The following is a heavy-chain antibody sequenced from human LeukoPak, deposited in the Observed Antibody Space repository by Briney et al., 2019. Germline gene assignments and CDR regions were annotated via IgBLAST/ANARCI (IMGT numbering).Heavy chain of an antibody. CDR2: IYYSGST. J-gene: IGHJ6*02. Sequence: PSETLSLTCTVSGGSISSSSYYWGWIRQPPGKGLEWIGYIYYSGSTNYNPSLKSRVTISVDTSKNQFSLKLSSVTAADTAVYYCARDQIDYDILTGGAYNGMDVWGQGTTVTVSS. CDR1: GGSISSSSYY. V-gene: IGHV4-61*05. CDR3: ARDQIDYDILTGGAYNGMDV. D-gene: IGHD3-9*01.